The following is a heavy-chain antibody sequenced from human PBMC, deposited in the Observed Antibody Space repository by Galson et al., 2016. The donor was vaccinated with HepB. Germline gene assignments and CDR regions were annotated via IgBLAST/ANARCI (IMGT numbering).Heavy chain of an antibody. V-gene: IGHV3-48*01. Sequence: SLRLSCATSGFTFSSYGMNWVRQAPGKGLEWVSYTSGSSGPLSYSDSVKGRFTISRDNDKESLYLQMKSLRADDTAVYYCARDTQGTRIYFFHYYGMDVWGKGTTVTVSS. CDR2: TSGSSGPL. CDR3: ARDTQGTRIYFFHYYGMDV. CDR1: GFTFSSYG. D-gene: IGHD1-26*01. J-gene: IGHJ6*04.